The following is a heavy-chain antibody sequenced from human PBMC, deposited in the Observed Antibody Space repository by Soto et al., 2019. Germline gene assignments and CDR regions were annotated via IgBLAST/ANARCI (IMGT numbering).Heavy chain of an antibody. CDR2: IDPSDSYT. CDR3: AIGGVIWSIGSDYYYYGMVV. CDR1: GYSFTSYW. J-gene: IGHJ6*02. Sequence: GETLKISCKGSGYSFTSYWISWVRQMPGKGLEWMGRIDPSDSYTNYSPSFQGHVTISADKSISTAYLQWSSLKASDTAMYYCAIGGVIWSIGSDYYYYGMVVWGQGTTVPVSS. D-gene: IGHD3-16*01. V-gene: IGHV5-10-1*01.